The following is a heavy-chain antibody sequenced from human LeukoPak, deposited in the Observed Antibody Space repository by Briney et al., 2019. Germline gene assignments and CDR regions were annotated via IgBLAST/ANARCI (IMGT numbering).Heavy chain of an antibody. CDR1: GLTFSSYE. D-gene: IGHD3-9*01. CDR2: ISSSSSYI. J-gene: IGHJ4*02. CDR3: ARDMGAYYDILTGYHTYFDY. Sequence: PGGSLRLSCAASGLTFSSYEMNWVRRAPGKGLEWVSSISSSSSYIYYADSVKGRFTISRDNAKNSLYLQMNSLRAEDTAVYYCARDMGAYYDILTGYHTYFDYWGQGTLVTVSS. V-gene: IGHV3-21*01.